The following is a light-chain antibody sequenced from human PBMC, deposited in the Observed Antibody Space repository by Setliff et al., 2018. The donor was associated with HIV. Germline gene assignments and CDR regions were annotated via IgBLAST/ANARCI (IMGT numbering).Light chain of an antibody. CDR3: CSNTGSNTYV. CDR1: SSDVGGSNF. CDR2: EVS. J-gene: IGLJ1*01. Sequence: QSALAQPASVSGSPGQSITISCTGTSSDVGGSNFVSWYQQHPGKAPKLIIYEVSHSGVSNRFSGSKSGNTASLTISGLQAEDEADYYCCSNTGSNTYVFGTGTKVTVL. V-gene: IGLV2-14*01.